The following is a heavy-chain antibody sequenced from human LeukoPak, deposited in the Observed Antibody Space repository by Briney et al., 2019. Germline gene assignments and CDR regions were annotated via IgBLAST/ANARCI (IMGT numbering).Heavy chain of an antibody. CDR3: AKQSAGSAAWYSLHYDF. Sequence: GGSLRLSCAASGFTVSGTYMSWVRQAPGKGLEWVSVIYSGGKTYYADSVKGRFTISRDNSKDALYLQMNGLRAEDTAVYFCAKQSAGSAAWYSLHYDFRGQGTLVTVSS. CDR1: GFTVSGTY. V-gene: IGHV3-53*01. CDR2: IYSGGKT. D-gene: IGHD3-22*01. J-gene: IGHJ4*02.